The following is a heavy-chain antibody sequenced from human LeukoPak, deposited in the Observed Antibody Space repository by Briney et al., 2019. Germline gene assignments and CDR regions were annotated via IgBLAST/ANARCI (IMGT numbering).Heavy chain of an antibody. CDR2: IYYSGST. Sequence: PSETLSLTCTVSGGSISSSSYYWGWIRQAPGKGLDWIGSIYYSGSTYYNPSLKSRVTISVDTSQNQFSLKLSSVTAADTAVYYKARGRWKSYRYDYSDHYYCADFWGKGTTVTVSS. CDR1: GGSISSSSYY. J-gene: IGHJ6*03. V-gene: IGHV4-39*01. D-gene: IGHD3-16*02. CDR3: ARGRWKSYRYDYSDHYYCADF.